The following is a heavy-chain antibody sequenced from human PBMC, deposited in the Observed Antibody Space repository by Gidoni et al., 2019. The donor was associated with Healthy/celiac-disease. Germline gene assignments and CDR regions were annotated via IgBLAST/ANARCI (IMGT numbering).Heavy chain of an antibody. CDR2: IYTSGST. D-gene: IGHD1-26*01. Sequence: QVQLQESGPGLVKPSQTLSLTCTVSGASINSGSYYWSWIRQPAGKGLEWIGRIYTSGSTNYNPSLKSRVTISLDTFKNQFSLKLSSVTAADTAVYYCARGVGRSENWFDPWGQGTLVTVSS. V-gene: IGHV4-61*02. CDR3: ARGVGRSENWFDP. J-gene: IGHJ5*02. CDR1: GASINSGSYY.